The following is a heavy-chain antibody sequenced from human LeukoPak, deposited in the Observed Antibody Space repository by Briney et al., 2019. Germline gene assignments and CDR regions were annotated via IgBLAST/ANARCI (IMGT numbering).Heavy chain of an antibody. D-gene: IGHD7-27*01. V-gene: IGHV3-48*04. CDR3: ARESGPGDAFDI. Sequence: GGSLRLSCAASGFTFSSYSMNWVRQAPGKGLEWVSYISSSGSTIYYADSVKGRFTISRDNAKNSLYLQMNSLRAEDTAVYYCARESGPGDAFDIWGQGTMVTVSS. CDR1: GFTFSSYS. J-gene: IGHJ3*02. CDR2: ISSSGSTI.